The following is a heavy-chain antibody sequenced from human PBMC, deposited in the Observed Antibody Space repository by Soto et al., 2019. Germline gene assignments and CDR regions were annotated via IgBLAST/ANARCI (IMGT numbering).Heavy chain of an antibody. J-gene: IGHJ6*02. CDR2: ISWNSGSI. Sequence: GGSVRLSCASSGFTFDDYAMHWVRQAPGKGLEWVSGISWNSGSIGYADSVKGRFTISRDDAKNSLYLQMNSLRAEDTALYYCYLSVGAQSSSWYGEYGMDVWGQGTTVTVSS. CDR1: GFTFDDYA. V-gene: IGHV3-9*01. D-gene: IGHD6-13*01. CDR3: YLSVGAQSSSWYGEYGMDV.